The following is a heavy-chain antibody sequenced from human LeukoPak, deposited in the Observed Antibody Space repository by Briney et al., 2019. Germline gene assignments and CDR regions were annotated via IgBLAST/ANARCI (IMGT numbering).Heavy chain of an antibody. Sequence: GGSLRLSCAASGFTFSKYWMLWVRQAPGRGLESVSRINTDGTVTTYADSVKGRFTVSRDNADNTMFLQMNSVGDEDTAVYYCATKQWLAPPPDSWGQGTPVTVSS. CDR2: INTDGTVT. CDR1: GFTFSKYW. J-gene: IGHJ4*02. D-gene: IGHD6-19*01. CDR3: ATKQWLAPPPDS. V-gene: IGHV3-74*01.